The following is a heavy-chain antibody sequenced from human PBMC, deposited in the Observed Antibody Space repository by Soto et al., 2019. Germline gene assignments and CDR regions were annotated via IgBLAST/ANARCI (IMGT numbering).Heavy chain of an antibody. CDR1: GGSFSSYY. CDR2: INHSGST. V-gene: IGHV4-34*01. Sequence: LSLTCAVYGGSFSSYYWSWIRQPPGKGLEWIGEINHSGSTNYNPSLKSRVTISVDTSKNQFSLKLSSVTAADTAVYYCARTTDATDFDYWGQGNLVTVSS. D-gene: IGHD2-15*01. CDR3: ARTTDATDFDY. J-gene: IGHJ4*02.